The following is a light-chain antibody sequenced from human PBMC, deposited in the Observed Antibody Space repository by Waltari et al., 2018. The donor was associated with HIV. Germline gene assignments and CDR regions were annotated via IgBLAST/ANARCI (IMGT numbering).Light chain of an antibody. J-gene: IGKJ4*01. V-gene: IGKV4-1*01. Sequence: DIVMTQSPDSLPVSLGERATMNCRSSRTVYFNSNNQNYLAWYQHKPGQSPKVLIYWASTRASGVPGRFSGSGSGTDFNLTISSLQADDVAVYYCQQYYTIESTFGGGTKVEIK. CDR2: WAS. CDR3: QQYYTIEST. CDR1: RTVYFNSNNQNY.